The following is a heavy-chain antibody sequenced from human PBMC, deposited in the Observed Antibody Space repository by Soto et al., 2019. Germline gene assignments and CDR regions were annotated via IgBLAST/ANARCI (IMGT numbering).Heavy chain of an antibody. D-gene: IGHD4-17*01. CDR2: ISGSGGST. J-gene: IGHJ4*02. Sequence: EVQLLESGGGLVRPGGSLRLSCGASGFTFSTSPMSWVRQAPGKGLQWVSGISGSGGSTYYADSVKGRFTISRDNSRNTGDRLMNSLRAEDTAGYYCAKRDYGGPPDYCGQGTLVTVSS. CDR3: AKRDYGGPPDY. CDR1: GFTFSTSP. V-gene: IGHV3-23*01.